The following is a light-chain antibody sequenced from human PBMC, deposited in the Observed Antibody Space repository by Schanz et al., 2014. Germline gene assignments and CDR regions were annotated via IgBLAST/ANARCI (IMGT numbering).Light chain of an antibody. CDR2: DVS. CDR1: SSDVGGYNY. V-gene: IGLV2-14*01. J-gene: IGLJ2*01. Sequence: QSALTQPASVSGSPGQSITISCTGTSSDVGGYNYVSWYQKHPGKAPKLMIYDVSNRPSGVSNRFSGSKSGNTASLTISGLQDEDEADYYCSSYTSSSTVVFGGGTKLTVL. CDR3: SSYTSSSTVV.